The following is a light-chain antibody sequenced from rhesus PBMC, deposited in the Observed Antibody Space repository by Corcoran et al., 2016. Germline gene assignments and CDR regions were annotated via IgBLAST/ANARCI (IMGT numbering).Light chain of an antibody. V-gene: IGKV1-74*01. J-gene: IGKJ3*01. Sequence: DIQMTQSPSSLSASVGDRVTITCRASENVNNYLNWYQQKPGKAHKLLIYKGSTLQRGVPSRFSASGSGTDYTFTISSLQPEDVATYYCQHGYGTPFTFGPGTKLDIK. CDR1: ENVNNY. CDR3: QHGYGTPFT. CDR2: KGS.